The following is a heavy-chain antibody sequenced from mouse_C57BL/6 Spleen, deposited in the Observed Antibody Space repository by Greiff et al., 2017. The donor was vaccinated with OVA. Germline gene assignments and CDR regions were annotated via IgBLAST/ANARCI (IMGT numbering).Heavy chain of an antibody. CDR1: GFTFTDYY. V-gene: IGHV7-3*01. CDR3: ARSGPFAY. Sequence: EVQVVESGGGLVQPGGSLSLSCAASGFTFTDYYMSWVRQPPGKALEWLGFIRNKANGYTTEYSASVKGRFTISRDNSQSILYLQMNALRAEDSATYYWARSGPFAYWGQGTLVTVSA. J-gene: IGHJ3*01. CDR2: IRNKANGYTT.